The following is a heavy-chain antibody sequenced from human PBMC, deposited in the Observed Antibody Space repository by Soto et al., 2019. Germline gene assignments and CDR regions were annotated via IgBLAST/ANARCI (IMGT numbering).Heavy chain of an antibody. CDR2: IYYSGST. V-gene: IGHV4-59*01. Sequence: SETLSLTCTVSGGSISSYYWSWIRQPPGKGLEWIGYIYYSGSTNYNPSLKSRVTISVDTSKNQFSPKLSSVTAADTAVYYCARGLRYFDWTISDAFDIWGQGTMVTVSS. CDR3: ARGLRYFDWTISDAFDI. D-gene: IGHD3-9*01. J-gene: IGHJ3*02. CDR1: GGSISSYY.